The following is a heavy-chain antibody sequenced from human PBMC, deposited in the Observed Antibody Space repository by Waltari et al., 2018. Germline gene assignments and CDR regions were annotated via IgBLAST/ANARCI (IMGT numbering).Heavy chain of an antibody. D-gene: IGHD1-1*01. Sequence: QVQLVESGGGVVQPGRSLRLSCAASGFTFSSYGMHWVRQAPGKWLEWVAVIWYDGSNKYYADSVKGRFTISRDNSKNTLYLQMNSLRAEDTAVYYCARAQTNDYGDYWGQGTLVTVSS. V-gene: IGHV3-33*01. CDR1: GFTFSSYG. CDR3: ARAQTNDYGDY. J-gene: IGHJ4*02. CDR2: IWYDGSNK.